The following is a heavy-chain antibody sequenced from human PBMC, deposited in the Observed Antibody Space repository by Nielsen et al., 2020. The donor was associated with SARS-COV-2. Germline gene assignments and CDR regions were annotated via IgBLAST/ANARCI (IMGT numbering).Heavy chain of an antibody. J-gene: IGHJ3*02. Sequence: GESLKISCAASGFTFSSYSMNWVCQAPGKGLEWVSSISSSSSYIYYADSVKGRFTISRDNAKNSLYLQMNSLRAEDTAVYYCARDRRTYYDILTGGGSAFDIWGQGTMVTVSS. D-gene: IGHD3-9*01. CDR1: GFTFSSYS. CDR3: ARDRRTYYDILTGGGSAFDI. V-gene: IGHV3-21*01. CDR2: ISSSSSYI.